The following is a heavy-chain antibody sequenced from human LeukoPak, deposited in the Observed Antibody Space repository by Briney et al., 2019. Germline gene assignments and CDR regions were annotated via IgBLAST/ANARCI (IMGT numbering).Heavy chain of an antibody. J-gene: IGHJ3*02. CDR3: ARRDIVVVPAAILDAFDI. D-gene: IGHD2-2*02. CDR1: GYSISSGYY. CDR2: IYHSGST. Sequence: SETLSLTCAVSGYSISSGYYWGWIRQPPGKGLEWIGSIYHSGSTYYNPSLKSRVTISVDTSKNQFSLKPSSVTAADTAVYYCARRDIVVVPAAILDAFDIWGQGTMVTVSS. V-gene: IGHV4-38-2*01.